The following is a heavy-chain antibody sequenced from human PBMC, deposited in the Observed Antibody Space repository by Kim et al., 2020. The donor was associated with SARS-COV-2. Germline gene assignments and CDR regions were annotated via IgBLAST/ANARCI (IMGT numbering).Heavy chain of an antibody. J-gene: IGHJ4*02. CDR1: GFSFSSSW. V-gene: IGHV3-7*01. CDR3: ATGSPRDSEY. Sequence: GGSLRLSCAASGFSFSSSWMSWVRQAPGKGLEWVASINEDGSEKYYVDSVKGRFTISRDNAKKSLFLQVISLRAEETAVYYCATGSPRDSEYWGQGTLVTVSS. CDR2: INEDGSEK.